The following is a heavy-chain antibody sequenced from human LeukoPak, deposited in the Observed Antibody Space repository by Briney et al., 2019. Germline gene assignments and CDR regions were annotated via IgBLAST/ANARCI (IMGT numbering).Heavy chain of an antibody. D-gene: IGHD2-8*02. CDR2: VYATGNT. J-gene: IGHJ4*02. CDR1: GTSINRGTHY. V-gene: IGHV4-61*02. CDR3: ARDRSYYSDTGADY. Sequence: SETLSLTCSVSGTSINRGTHYWSWVRQAAGKGLEWIGRVYATGNTNYNPSLWSRLSISIDTSRNQFSLRLGSVTAADTAIYYCARDRSYYSDTGADYWGQGKMVIVSS.